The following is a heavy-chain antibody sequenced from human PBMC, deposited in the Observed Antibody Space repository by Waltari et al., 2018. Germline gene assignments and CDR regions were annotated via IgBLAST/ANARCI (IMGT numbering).Heavy chain of an antibody. Sequence: QVQLVESGGGVVQPGGSLRLSCVASGFTFSNHGFHWFRQAPGKGLEWVSFIRYDGSDRYFAASVKGRFTVSRDNSNNALYLQMNSLRVEDTAMYFCAKGGEAAMVSWFDPWGQGTLVTVSS. CDR3: AKGGEAAMVSWFDP. CDR2: IRYDGSDR. V-gene: IGHV3-30*02. D-gene: IGHD2-2*01. CDR1: GFTFSNHG. J-gene: IGHJ5*02.